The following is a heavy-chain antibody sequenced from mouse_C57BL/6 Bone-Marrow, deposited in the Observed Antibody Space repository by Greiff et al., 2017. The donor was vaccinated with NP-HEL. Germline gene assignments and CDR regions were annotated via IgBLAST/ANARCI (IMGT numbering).Heavy chain of an antibody. CDR1: GFTFSSYA. CDR2: ISDGGSYT. CDR3: ARDGIVTFDY. V-gene: IGHV5-4*01. D-gene: IGHD2-5*01. J-gene: IGHJ2*01. Sequence: EVKLVESGGGLVKPGGSLKLSCAASGFTFSSYAMSWVRQTPEKRLEWVATISDGGSYTYYPDNVKGRVTISRDNAKNNLYLQMSHLKSEDTSMYYCARDGIVTFDYWGQGTTLTVSS.